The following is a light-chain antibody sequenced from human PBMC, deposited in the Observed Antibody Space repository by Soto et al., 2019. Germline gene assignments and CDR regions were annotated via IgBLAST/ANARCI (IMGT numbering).Light chain of an antibody. V-gene: IGLV3-21*04. CDR3: QVWDSSSDHHYV. CDR2: YDT. CDR1: NIGSKN. Sequence: SYELTQPPSVSVAPGKTARITCGGNNIGSKNVHWYQQKPGQAPVLVIYYDTDRPSGIPERFSGSNSGNMATLTISRVEAGDEADYYCQVWDSSSDHHYVFGTGTKLTVL. J-gene: IGLJ1*01.